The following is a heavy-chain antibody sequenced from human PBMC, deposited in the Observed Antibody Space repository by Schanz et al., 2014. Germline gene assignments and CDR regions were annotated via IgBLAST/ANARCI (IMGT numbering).Heavy chain of an antibody. CDR2: INPNSGGT. CDR1: GYTFTGYY. Sequence: QVQLVQSGAEVKKPGASVRVSCKASGYTFTGYYMNWVRQAPGQGLEWMGWINPNSGGTDYAQKFQGRVTMTSDTSISTAYMVLSRLRSDDTAIYYCARVTTGYDSWGQGTLVTVSS. J-gene: IGHJ4*02. CDR3: ARVTTGYDS. V-gene: IGHV1-2*02. D-gene: IGHD5-12*01.